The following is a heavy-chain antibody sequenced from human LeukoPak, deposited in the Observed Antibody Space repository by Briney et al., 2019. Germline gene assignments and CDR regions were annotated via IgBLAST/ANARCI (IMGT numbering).Heavy chain of an antibody. CDR1: GYSISSGYY. J-gene: IGHJ3*02. CDR2: IYHSGST. Sequence: SETLSLTCAVSGYSISSGYYWGWIRPPPGKGLEWIGSIYHSGSTYYNPSLKSRVTISVDTSKNQFSLKLSSVTAADTAVYYCARQQRDFWSGYHPHAFDIWGQGTMVTVSS. CDR3: ARQQRDFWSGYHPHAFDI. D-gene: IGHD3-3*01. V-gene: IGHV4-38-2*01.